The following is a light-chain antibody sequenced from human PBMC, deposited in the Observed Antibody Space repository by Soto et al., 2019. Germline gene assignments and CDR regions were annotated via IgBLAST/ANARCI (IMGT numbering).Light chain of an antibody. CDR3: QQRDNWPLT. CDR1: QSISDT. Sequence: EIVMTQSPATLSVSPGGRATLSCRASQSISDTLAWYQQKPGQAPRLLIYGASSRATGIPDRFSGSGSGTDFTLTISSLEPEDFAVYYCQQRDNWPLTFGGGTKVDIK. CDR2: GAS. J-gene: IGKJ4*01. V-gene: IGKV3D-15*01.